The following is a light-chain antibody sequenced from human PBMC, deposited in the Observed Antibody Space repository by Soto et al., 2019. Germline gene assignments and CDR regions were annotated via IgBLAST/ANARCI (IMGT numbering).Light chain of an antibody. CDR1: QTINTH. CDR3: QQSFSTPRT. Sequence: EIQMTQSPSSLSSSVGDRVTISCRASQTINTHVNWYLQKPGKAPKLLIYAASSLHSGVPSRFSGSGSGTYFTLTISSLQPEDFATYYCQQSFSTPRTFGQGTKVEIK. CDR2: AAS. V-gene: IGKV1-39*01. J-gene: IGKJ1*01.